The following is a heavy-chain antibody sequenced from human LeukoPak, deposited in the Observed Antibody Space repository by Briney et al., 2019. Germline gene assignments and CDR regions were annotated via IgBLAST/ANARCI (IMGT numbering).Heavy chain of an antibody. J-gene: IGHJ4*02. V-gene: IGHV3-21*01. CDR2: ISSSSSYI. D-gene: IGHD3-22*01. CDR1: GFTFSNYG. CDR3: ARGIYYDSSGYYY. Sequence: GGSLRLSCAASGFTFSNYGIHWVRQAPGKGLEWVSSISSSSSYIYYADSVKGRFTISRDNAKNSLYLQMNSLRAEDTAVYYCARGIYYDSSGYYYWGQGTLVTVSS.